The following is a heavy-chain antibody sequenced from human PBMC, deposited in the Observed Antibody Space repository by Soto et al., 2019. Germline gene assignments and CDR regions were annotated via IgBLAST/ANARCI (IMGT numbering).Heavy chain of an antibody. J-gene: IGHJ6*02. V-gene: IGHV3-30*03. CDR2: ISYDGSNDI. CDR3: VRERKQWQTNRVYNYGLDV. CDR1: GFTFSIYG. D-gene: IGHD6-19*01. Sequence: LRLSFAASGFTFSIYGMHLVRQAPFKGLEWVAVISYDGSNDINYVDSVKGRFTISRDNAKTSMYLQMNSLRAEDTGIYYCVRERKQWQTNRVYNYGLDVWGQGTTVTVSS.